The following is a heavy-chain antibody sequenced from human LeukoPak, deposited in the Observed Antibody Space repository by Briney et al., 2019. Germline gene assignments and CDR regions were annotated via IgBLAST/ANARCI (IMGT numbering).Heavy chain of an antibody. CDR3: ARDPNYYDSSGPHG. D-gene: IGHD3-22*01. CDR1: GGTFSSYA. V-gene: IGHV1-69*04. J-gene: IGHJ4*02. Sequence: ASVKVSCKASGGTFSSYAISWVRQAPGQGLEWMGRIIPILGIANYAQKFQGRVTITADKSTSTAYMELSSLRSEDTAVYYCARDPNYYDSSGPHGWGQGTLVTVSS. CDR2: IIPILGIA.